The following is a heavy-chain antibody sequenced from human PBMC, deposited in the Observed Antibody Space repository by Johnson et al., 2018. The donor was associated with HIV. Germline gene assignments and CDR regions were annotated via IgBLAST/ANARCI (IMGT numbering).Heavy chain of an antibody. CDR2: ISGSGGST. Sequence: QVQLVESGGGLVQPGGSLRLSCAASGFTFSSYAMHWVRQPPGKGLEYVSAISGSGGSTYYADSVKGRFTISRDNSKNTLYLQMNSLRAEDTAVYYCAKDQTDYGGNSVKKDAFDIWGQGTMVTVSS. V-gene: IGHV3-64*04. J-gene: IGHJ3*02. D-gene: IGHD4-23*01. CDR1: GFTFSSYA. CDR3: AKDQTDYGGNSVKKDAFDI.